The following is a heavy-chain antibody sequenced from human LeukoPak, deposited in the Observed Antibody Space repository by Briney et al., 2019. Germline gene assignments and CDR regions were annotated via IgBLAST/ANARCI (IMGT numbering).Heavy chain of an antibody. J-gene: IGHJ4*02. CDR3: ASPFWSGYYDYFDY. CDR1: GFTFSSYA. Sequence: PGGSLRLSCAASGFTFSSYAMSWVRQAPGKGLEWVSAISGSGGSTYYADSAKGRFTISRDNSKNTLYLQMNSLRAEDTAVYYCASPFWSGYYDYFDYWGQGTLVTVSS. V-gene: IGHV3-23*01. CDR2: ISGSGGST. D-gene: IGHD3-3*01.